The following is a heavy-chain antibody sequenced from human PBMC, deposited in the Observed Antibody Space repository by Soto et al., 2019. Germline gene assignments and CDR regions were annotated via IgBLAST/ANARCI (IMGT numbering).Heavy chain of an antibody. Sequence: SETLSLTCTVSGGSISSYYWSWIRQPPGKGLEWIGYIYYSGSTNYNPSLKSRVTISVDTSKNQFSLKLSSVTAADTAVYYCARFYSSSIYYYYYYMDVWGKGTTVTVSS. V-gene: IGHV4-59*01. CDR3: ARFYSSSIYYYYYYMDV. CDR2: IYYSGST. D-gene: IGHD6-6*01. J-gene: IGHJ6*03. CDR1: GGSISSYY.